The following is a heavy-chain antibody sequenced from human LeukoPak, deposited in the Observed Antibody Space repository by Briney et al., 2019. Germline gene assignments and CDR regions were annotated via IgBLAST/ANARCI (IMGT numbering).Heavy chain of an antibody. CDR1: GRSISTYY. CDR2: IYYSGST. V-gene: IGHV4-59*01. Sequence: SETLSLTCTVSGRSISTYYWTWIRHPPGEGREWIGNIYYSGSTNYNPSLKSRVTISLDTSKTQFSLKLTSVTAAATAVYYCARAVEATQGGHYYYYYMDVWGKGATVTVSS. D-gene: IGHD1-26*01. CDR3: ARAVEATQGGHYYYYYMDV. J-gene: IGHJ6*03.